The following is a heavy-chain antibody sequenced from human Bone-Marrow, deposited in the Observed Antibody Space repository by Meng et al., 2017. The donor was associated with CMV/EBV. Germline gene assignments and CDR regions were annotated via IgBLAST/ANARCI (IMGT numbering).Heavy chain of an antibody. CDR3: ARGEVWDNNIWYYY. V-gene: IGHV1-18*01. Sequence: ASVKVSCKASDYTFTSYGISWVRQAPGQGLEWMGWISAYNGNTKYAQKFQGRVTMTTDTSTSTAYMELKSLRSDDTAVYYCARGEVWDNNIWYYYWGQGTLVTVSS. D-gene: IGHD6-13*01. CDR2: ISAYNGNT. CDR1: DYTFTSYG. J-gene: IGHJ4*02.